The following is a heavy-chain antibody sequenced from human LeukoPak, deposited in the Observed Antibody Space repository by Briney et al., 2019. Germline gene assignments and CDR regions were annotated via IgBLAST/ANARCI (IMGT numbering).Heavy chain of an antibody. V-gene: IGHV3-30*04. CDR1: GFTFGSYA. CDR2: ISYDGSNK. Sequence: GRSLRLSCAASGFTFGSYAMHWVRQAPGKGLEWVAVISYDGSNKYYADSVKGRFTISRDNSKNTLYLQMNSLRAEDTAVYYCARDVAVAGEEDYWGQGTLVTVSS. CDR3: ARDVAVAGEEDY. D-gene: IGHD6-19*01. J-gene: IGHJ4*02.